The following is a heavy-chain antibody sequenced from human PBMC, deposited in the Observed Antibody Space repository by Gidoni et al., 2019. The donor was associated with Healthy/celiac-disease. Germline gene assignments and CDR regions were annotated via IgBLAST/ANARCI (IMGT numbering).Heavy chain of an antibody. V-gene: IGHV3-30*18. CDR3: AKDLRRYSYGSMDY. Sequence: QVQLVESGGGVVQPGRSLRLSCAASGFTFSSYGIHWVRQAPGKGLEWVAVISYDGSNKYYADSVKGRFTISRDNSKNTLYLQMNSLRAEDTAVYYCAKDLRRYSYGSMDYWGQGTLVTVSS. CDR1: GFTFSSYG. J-gene: IGHJ4*02. CDR2: ISYDGSNK. D-gene: IGHD5-18*01.